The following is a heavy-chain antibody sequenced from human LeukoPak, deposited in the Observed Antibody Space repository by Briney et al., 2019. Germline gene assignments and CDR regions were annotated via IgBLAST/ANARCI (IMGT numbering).Heavy chain of an antibody. CDR3: ARAQTTMVRGGRAFDI. Sequence: ASVKVSCKASGYTFTSYAMHWVRQAPGQRLEWMGWINAGNGNTKYSQKSQGRVTITRDTSASTAYMELSSLRSEDTAVYYCARAQTTMVRGGRAFDIWGQGTMVTVSS. CDR1: GYTFTSYA. D-gene: IGHD3-10*01. CDR2: INAGNGNT. V-gene: IGHV1-3*01. J-gene: IGHJ3*02.